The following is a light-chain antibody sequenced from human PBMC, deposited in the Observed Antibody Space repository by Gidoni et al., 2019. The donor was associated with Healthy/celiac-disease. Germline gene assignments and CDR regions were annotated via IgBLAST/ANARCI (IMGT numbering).Light chain of an antibody. CDR1: QSVSSSY. J-gene: IGKJ2*01. Sequence: EIVLTQSPGTLSLSPGERATLSCRASQSVSSSYLAWYQQKPGQAPRLLIYGASSRATGIPDRFSGSGSGTDFTLIISRLEPEDFAVYYCQQYGSSPPSFGQXTKLEIK. CDR3: QQYGSSPPS. CDR2: GAS. V-gene: IGKV3-20*01.